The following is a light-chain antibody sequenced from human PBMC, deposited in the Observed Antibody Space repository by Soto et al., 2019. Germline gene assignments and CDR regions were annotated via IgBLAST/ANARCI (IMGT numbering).Light chain of an antibody. CDR2: DAI. J-gene: IGKJ4*01. CDR3: QQYDAWPLS. V-gene: IGKV3-15*01. CDR1: QSVASRN. Sequence: EIVLTQSPGTLSLSPGERATLSCRASQSVASRNLAWYQQKPGQAPRLLMYDAILRAAGIPARLSGSWSGTEFTLTINSLQSEDFALYYCQQYDAWPLSFGGGTKVDI.